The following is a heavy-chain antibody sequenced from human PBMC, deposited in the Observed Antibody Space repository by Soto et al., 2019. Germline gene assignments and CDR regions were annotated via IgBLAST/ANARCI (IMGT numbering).Heavy chain of an antibody. Sequence: QVQLEQSGAEVKKPGSSVKVSCQTSGGTFNTYPISWMRQAPGQGLEWLGGILHVVRIVNYAQLFQDRLNLTADESTTSVNMELTRLTSEDTAVYFCERPHLRGRDNEFRSAPTASLYHWELGVWGQGTTVIVSS. D-gene: IGHD1-1*01. CDR3: ERPHLRGRDNEFRSAPTASLYHWELGV. CDR2: ILHVVRIV. CDR1: GGTFNTYP. V-gene: IGHV1-69*01. J-gene: IGHJ6*02.